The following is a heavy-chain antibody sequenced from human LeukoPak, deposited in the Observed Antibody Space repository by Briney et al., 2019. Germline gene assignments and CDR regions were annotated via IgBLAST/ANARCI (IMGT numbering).Heavy chain of an antibody. V-gene: IGHV1-69*04. CDR2: IIPILGIA. CDR1: GGTFSSYA. Sequence: SVKVSCKASGGTFSSYAISWVRQAPGQGLEWMGRIIPILGIANYAQKFQGRVTMTRDTSTSTVYMELSSLRSEDTAVYYCAREEDSYAHYFDYWGQGTLVTVSS. J-gene: IGHJ4*02. CDR3: AREEDSYAHYFDY. D-gene: IGHD5-18*01.